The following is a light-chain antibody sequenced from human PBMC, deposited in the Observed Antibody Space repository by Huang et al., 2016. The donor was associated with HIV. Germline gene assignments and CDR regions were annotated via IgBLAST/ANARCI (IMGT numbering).Light chain of an antibody. V-gene: IGKV1-27*01. CDR2: AAS. J-gene: IGKJ1*01. CDR1: QGISNS. Sequence: DIQMTQSPSSLSASVGDRVIITCRASQGISNSLAWYQQKPGKVPRLLSFAASTLQSGVPFRFSGSGSGTDFTLTISSLQPEDVATYYCQKYNSDPWAFGQGTKVEIK. CDR3: QKYNSDPWA.